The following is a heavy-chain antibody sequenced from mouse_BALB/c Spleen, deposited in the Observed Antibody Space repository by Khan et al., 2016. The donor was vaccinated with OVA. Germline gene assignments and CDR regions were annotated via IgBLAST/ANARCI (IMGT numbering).Heavy chain of an antibody. CDR2: IYPGISDT. J-gene: IGHJ2*01. Sequence: VQLKQSVTVLARPGASVKMSCKASGYNFTSYWMHWVKQRPGQGLEWIGAIYPGISDTRYNQKFKVKAKLTAVTSASTAYMELSSLTNEDSAVYFCTRSYDSYYFDYWGQGTTLRVSS. CDR3: TRSYDSYYFDY. D-gene: IGHD2-4*01. V-gene: IGHV1-5*01. CDR1: GYNFTSYW.